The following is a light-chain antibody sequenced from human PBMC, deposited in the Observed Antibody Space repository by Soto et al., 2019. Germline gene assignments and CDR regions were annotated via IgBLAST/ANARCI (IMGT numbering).Light chain of an antibody. CDR3: QQYNNWWT. Sequence: EIVMTQSRVTMPMSPVERHTLSCRAGESVSSNLAWYQQKPGQAPRLLIYGASTRATGIPARFTGSGSGTEFTLTISSLQFDDSAVYYCQQYNNWWTFGQGTKVDI. CDR2: GAS. CDR1: ESVSSN. V-gene: IGKV3-15*01. J-gene: IGKJ1*01.